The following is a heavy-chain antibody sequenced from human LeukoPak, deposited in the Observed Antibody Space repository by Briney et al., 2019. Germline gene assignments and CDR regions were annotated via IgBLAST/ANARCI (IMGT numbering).Heavy chain of an antibody. D-gene: IGHD4-17*01. CDR2: ITGSGAGT. CDR3: TKDPNGDYVGAFDF. CDR1: TFAFSSYA. J-gene: IGHJ3*01. V-gene: IGHV3-23*01. Sequence: GGSLRLSCAASTFAFSSYAMTWVRQAPGKGLEWVSSITGSGAGTSYADSVKGRFTVSRDNSKNTLYLQINSLRAEDTAVYYCTKDPNGDYVGAFDFRDQGTLVIVSS.